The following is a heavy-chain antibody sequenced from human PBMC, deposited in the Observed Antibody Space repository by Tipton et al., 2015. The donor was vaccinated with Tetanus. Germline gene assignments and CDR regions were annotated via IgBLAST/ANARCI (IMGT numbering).Heavy chain of an antibody. J-gene: IGHJ4*02. CDR2: ISGSGGST. V-gene: IGHV3-23*01. CDR3: AKVATGNIAVAGTLGYFDY. CDR1: GGSISSYY. D-gene: IGHD6-19*01. Sequence: LSLTCTVSGGSISSYYWSWIRQPPGKGLEWVSAISGSGGSTYYADSVKGRFTISRDNSKNTLYLQMNSLRAEDTAVYYCAKVATGNIAVAGTLGYFDYWGQGTLVTVSS.